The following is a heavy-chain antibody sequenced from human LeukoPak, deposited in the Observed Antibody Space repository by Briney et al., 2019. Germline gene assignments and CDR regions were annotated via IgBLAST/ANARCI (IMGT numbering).Heavy chain of an antibody. D-gene: IGHD6-19*01. V-gene: IGHV1-18*01. J-gene: IGHJ3*02. CDR2: ISAYNGNT. Sequence: GASVKVSCKASGYTFTSYGISWVRQAPGQGLEWMGWISAYNGNTNYAQKLQGRVTMTTDTSTSTAYMELRSLRSDDTAVYYCARDSSGWPLGASDIWGQGTMVTVSS. CDR1: GYTFTSYG. CDR3: ARDSSGWPLGASDI.